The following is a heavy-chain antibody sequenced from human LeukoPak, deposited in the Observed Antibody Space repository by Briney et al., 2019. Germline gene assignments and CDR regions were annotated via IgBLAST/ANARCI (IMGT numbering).Heavy chain of an antibody. J-gene: IGHJ5*02. CDR3: ARRPLVRLPSSFDP. D-gene: IGHD3-16*02. Sequence: GASVKVSCKASGYTFTSCDINWVRQATGQGLEWMGWMNPNSGNTGSAQRFQGRITMTRDTSISTAYMELSSLRSEDTAVYYCARRPLVRLPSSFDPWGQGTLVTVSS. CDR1: GYTFTSCD. CDR2: MNPNSGNT. V-gene: IGHV1-8*01.